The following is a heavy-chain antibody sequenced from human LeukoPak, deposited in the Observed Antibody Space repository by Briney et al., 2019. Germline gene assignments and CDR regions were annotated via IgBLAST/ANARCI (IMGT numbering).Heavy chain of an antibody. J-gene: IGHJ6*02. CDR2: INPNTGVT. CDR1: VFTFTTYY. D-gene: IGHD2-21*02. V-gene: IGHV1-2*02. CDR3: TRDHCTSFDCYENNYPGLDV. Sequence: ASVTVSYKPSVFTFTTYYIHWVRRAPGQGREWMGWINPNTGVTESPQRFQGRLTMTRDTSSRTAYMELSRLNSDDTAVYYCTRDHCTSFDCYENNYPGLDVWGQGTTVTVS.